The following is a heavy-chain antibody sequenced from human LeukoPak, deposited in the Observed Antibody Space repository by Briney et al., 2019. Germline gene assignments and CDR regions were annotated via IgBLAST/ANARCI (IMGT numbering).Heavy chain of an antibody. CDR2: ITGSGGNT. CDR1: GFTFSNYA. Sequence: GASLRLSCAASGFTFSNYAMSWVRQAPGKGLEWVSAITGSGGNTYYADSVKGRFTISRDNAKNSLYLQMNSLRAEDTAVYYCARSGTGYGDYDGFDYWGQGTLVTVSS. J-gene: IGHJ4*02. CDR3: ARSGTGYGDYDGFDY. V-gene: IGHV3-23*01. D-gene: IGHD4-17*01.